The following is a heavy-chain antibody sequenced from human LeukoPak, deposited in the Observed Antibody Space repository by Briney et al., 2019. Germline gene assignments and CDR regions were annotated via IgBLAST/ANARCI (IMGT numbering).Heavy chain of an antibody. J-gene: IGHJ4*02. D-gene: IGHD2/OR15-2a*01. CDR3: AKDSAKKYDDY. CDR2: ISGSDGTT. V-gene: IGHV3-23*01. CDR1: GFTFSNYA. Sequence: GGSLRLSCAASGFTFSNYAMSWVRQAPGKGLEWVSGISGSDGTTYYADSVKGRFTISRDNSKNTLYLQMYGLRAEDTAVYYCAKDSAKKYDDYWGQGTLVTVSS.